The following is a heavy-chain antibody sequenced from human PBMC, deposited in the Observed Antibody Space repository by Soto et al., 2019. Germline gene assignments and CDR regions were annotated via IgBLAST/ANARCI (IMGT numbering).Heavy chain of an antibody. CDR1: SVSFRGYF. Sequence: QAQLQQWGAGLLKPSETLSLTCSFHSVSFRGYFWSWIRRPPGKGLAWIGEINQSGTTHYNPSLKSRLTISVNTSTNQISLNLTSVTAADTAVYYCARRYSGSGYYESWGQGSPVTISP. CDR3: ARRYSGSGYYES. CDR2: INQSGTT. D-gene: IGHD5-12*01. J-gene: IGHJ4*02. V-gene: IGHV4-34*01.